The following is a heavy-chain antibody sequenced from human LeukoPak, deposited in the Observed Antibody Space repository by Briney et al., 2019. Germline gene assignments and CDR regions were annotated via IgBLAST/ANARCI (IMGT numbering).Heavy chain of an antibody. CDR2: ISSSSSTI. V-gene: IGHV3-48*01. J-gene: IGHJ4*02. D-gene: IGHD3-22*01. Sequence: GGSLRLSCAASGFTFSSHSMNWVRQAPGKGLEWVSYISSSSSTIYYADSVKGRFTISRDNAKNSLYLQINSLRAEDTAVYYCARGAYYYEDWGQGTLVTVSS. CDR3: ARGAYYYED. CDR1: GFTFSSHS.